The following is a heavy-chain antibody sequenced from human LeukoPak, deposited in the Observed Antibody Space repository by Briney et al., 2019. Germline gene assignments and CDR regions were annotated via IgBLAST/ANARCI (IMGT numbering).Heavy chain of an antibody. D-gene: IGHD3-10*01. CDR1: GFTFSSYS. CDR2: ISSSSSYI. V-gene: IGHV3-21*01. CDR3: APDYGSGSYPFDY. J-gene: IGHJ4*02. Sequence: GGSLRLSCAASGFTFSSYSMNWVRQAPGKGLEWVSSISSSSSYIYYADSVKGRFTISRDNAKNSLYLQMNSLRAEDTAVYYCAPDYGSGSYPFDYWGQGTLVTVSS.